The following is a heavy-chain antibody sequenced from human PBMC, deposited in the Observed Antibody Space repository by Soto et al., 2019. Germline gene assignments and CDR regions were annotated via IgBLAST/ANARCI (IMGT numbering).Heavy chain of an antibody. D-gene: IGHD3-10*01. J-gene: IGHJ6*02. CDR3: ARYRITMVRGVIHYYYYGMDV. V-gene: IGHV4-34*01. CDR2: INHSGST. CDR1: GGSFSGYY. Sequence: SETLSLTCGVYGGSFSGYYWSWIRQPPGKGLEWIGEINHSGSTNYNPSLKSRVTISVDTSKNQFSLKLSSVTAADTAVYYCARYRITMVRGVIHYYYYGMDVWGQGTTVTVSS.